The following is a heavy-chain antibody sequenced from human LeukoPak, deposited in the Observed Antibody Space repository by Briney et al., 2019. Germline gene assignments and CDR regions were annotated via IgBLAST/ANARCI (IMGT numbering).Heavy chain of an antibody. V-gene: IGHV3-7*03. CDR3: AREGRIAAAWLGVLSGGSFDY. J-gene: IGHJ4*02. D-gene: IGHD6-13*01. Sequence: QTGGSLRLSCAASGFTFSSYWMSWVRQAPGKGLEWVANIKQDGSEKYYVDSVKGRFTISRDNAKNSLYLQMNSLRAEDTAVYYCAREGRIAAAWLGVLSGGSFDYWGQGTLVTISS. CDR2: IKQDGSEK. CDR1: GFTFSSYW.